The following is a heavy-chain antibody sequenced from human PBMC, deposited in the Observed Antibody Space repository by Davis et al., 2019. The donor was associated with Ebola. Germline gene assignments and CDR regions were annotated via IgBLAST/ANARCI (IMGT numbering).Heavy chain of an antibody. Sequence: ASVKVSCKASGYTFTTHGISWVRQAPGQGLEWMGWISPYNGNTNYAQKVQGRVTMTTDTSTSTAYMELSSLRSEDTAVYYCASAYCGGDCYPDYWGQGTLVTVSS. CDR2: ISPYNGNT. CDR1: GYTFTTHG. CDR3: ASAYCGGDCYPDY. D-gene: IGHD2-21*02. J-gene: IGHJ4*02. V-gene: IGHV1-18*01.